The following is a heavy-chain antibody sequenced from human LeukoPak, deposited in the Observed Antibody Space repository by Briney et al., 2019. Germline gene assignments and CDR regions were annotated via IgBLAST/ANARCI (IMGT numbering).Heavy chain of an antibody. Sequence: GASVKVSCKASGYTFTSYGISWVRQAPGQGLGWMGWISGYNGNTNYAQKVQGRVNMTTDTSTSTAYMELRSLRSDDTAVYYCARAPRGYSYGYLDFWGQGSLVTVSS. CDR3: ARAPRGYSYGYLDF. D-gene: IGHD5-18*01. J-gene: IGHJ4*02. CDR1: GYTFTSYG. V-gene: IGHV1-18*04. CDR2: ISGYNGNT.